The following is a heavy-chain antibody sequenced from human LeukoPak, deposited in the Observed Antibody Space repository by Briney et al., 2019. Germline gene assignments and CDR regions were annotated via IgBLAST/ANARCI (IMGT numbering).Heavy chain of an antibody. D-gene: IGHD4-23*01. CDR2: ISYDGSNK. CDR3: AEDRGTTVVIDY. V-gene: IGHV3-30*18. Sequence: GRSLRLSCAASGFSFNSYGMHWVRQAPGKGLEWVAVISYDGSNKYYTDSVEGRFTISRDNSKNTLFLQMNSLRGEDTAVYYCAEDRGTTVVIDYWGQGTLVTVSS. CDR1: GFSFNSYG. J-gene: IGHJ4*02.